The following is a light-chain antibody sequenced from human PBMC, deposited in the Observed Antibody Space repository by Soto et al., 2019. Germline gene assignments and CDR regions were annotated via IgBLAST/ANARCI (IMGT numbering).Light chain of an antibody. Sequence: VLTQPASVSGSPGQSITISCTGTSSDVGGYNYVSWYQQHPGKAPKLMIYDVSNRPSGVSNRFSGSKSGNTASLTISGLQAEDEADYYCSSYTSSSTPWVFGTGTKVTVL. V-gene: IGLV2-14*01. J-gene: IGLJ1*01. CDR3: SSYTSSSTPWV. CDR2: DVS. CDR1: SSDVGGYNY.